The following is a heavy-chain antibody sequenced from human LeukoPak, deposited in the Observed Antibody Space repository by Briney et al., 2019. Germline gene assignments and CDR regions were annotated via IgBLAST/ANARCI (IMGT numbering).Heavy chain of an antibody. Sequence: GGSLRLSCAASGFTVSSNYMSWVRQAPGKGLEWVSVIYSGGSTYYADSVKGRFTISRDNSRNTLYLQMNSLRAEDAAVYYCAREGAAGTTELDYWGQGTLVTVSS. D-gene: IGHD6-13*01. J-gene: IGHJ4*02. CDR3: AREGAAGTTELDY. CDR1: GFTVSSNY. V-gene: IGHV3-66*01. CDR2: IYSGGST.